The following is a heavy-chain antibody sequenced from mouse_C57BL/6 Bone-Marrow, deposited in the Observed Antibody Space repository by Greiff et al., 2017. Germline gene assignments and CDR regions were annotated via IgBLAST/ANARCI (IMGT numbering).Heavy chain of an antibody. CDR1: GYTFTSYG. D-gene: IGHD1-1*01. CDR3: ARDYGSSPFYAMDD. V-gene: IGHV1-81*01. Sequence: QVQLQQSGAELARPGASVKLSCKASGYTFTSYGISWVKQRTGQGLEWIGEIYPRSGNTYYNEKFKGKATLTADKSSSTAYMELRSLTSEDSAVYFCARDYGSSPFYAMDDWGQGTSVTVSS. CDR2: IYPRSGNT. J-gene: IGHJ4*01.